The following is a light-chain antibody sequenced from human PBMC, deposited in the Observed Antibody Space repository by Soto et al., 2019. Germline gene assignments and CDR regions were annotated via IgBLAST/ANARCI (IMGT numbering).Light chain of an antibody. CDR2: DAS. CDR1: QSVSSY. Sequence: EIVLTQSPATLSLSPGERATLSCRASQSVSSYVAWYQSKPGQAPRLLMYDASNRVIGIPARFSGSGSGTDFNLTIRSLEPEDFAVSYCQQRSNWPLTFGGGTTVEI. V-gene: IGKV3-11*01. J-gene: IGKJ4*01. CDR3: QQRSNWPLT.